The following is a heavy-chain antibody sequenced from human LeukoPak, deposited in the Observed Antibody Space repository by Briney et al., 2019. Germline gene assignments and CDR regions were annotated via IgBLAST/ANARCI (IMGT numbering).Heavy chain of an antibody. CDR2: IYWNGDK. J-gene: IGHJ5*02. CDR3: AHSIRFLEWLLPLNWFDP. D-gene: IGHD3-3*01. Sequence: ESGPTLVNPTQTLTLTCTFSGFSLSTSGVGVGWIRQPPGKALEWLALIYWNGDKRYSPSLKSRLTITKDTSKNQVVLTMTNMDPVDTATYYCAHSIRFLEWLLPLNWFDPWGQGTLVTVSS. V-gene: IGHV2-5*01. CDR1: GFSLSTSGVG.